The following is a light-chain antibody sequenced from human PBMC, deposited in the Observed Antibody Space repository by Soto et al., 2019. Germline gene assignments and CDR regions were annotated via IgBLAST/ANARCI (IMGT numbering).Light chain of an antibody. CDR2: AAS. CDR1: QTVGSNY. Sequence: EIVLTQSPGTLSLSLGESATLSCRASQTVGSNYLAWYQQKPGQAPRLLIYAASSRATGITDRISASGSGTDFTLTISRLEPEDFAVYYCQQYLTSAQTFGQGTKVELK. CDR3: QQYLTSAQT. V-gene: IGKV3-20*01. J-gene: IGKJ1*01.